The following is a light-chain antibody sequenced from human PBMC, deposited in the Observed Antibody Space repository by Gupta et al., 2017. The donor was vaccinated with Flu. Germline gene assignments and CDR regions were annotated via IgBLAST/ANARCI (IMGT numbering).Light chain of an antibody. CDR3: QQTYVYPRS. CDR2: AAS. CDR1: QNNDTH. V-gene: IGKV1-39*01. J-gene: IGKJ1*01. Sequence: DIQMTQSPSSLSASPGDRVTITCRASQNNDTHLNWYRQKPGKAPELLIYAASTLQSGIPSRFSGGGSGTDFTLTIINLQPEDSATYFCQQTYVYPRSFGQGTTMEIK.